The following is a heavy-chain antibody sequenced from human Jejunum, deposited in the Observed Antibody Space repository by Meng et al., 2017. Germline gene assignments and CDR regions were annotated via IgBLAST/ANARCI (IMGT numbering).Heavy chain of an antibody. V-gene: IGHV5-51*01. J-gene: IGHJ4*02. CDR2: IYVADSDT. Sequence: GESLKISCKGYGYTFVTYWIAWVRQMPGKDLEWMGVIYVADSDTKYSPAFQGQVIISVDKSIDAAYLEWTSLKASDSAMYYCARGQGLDYWGQGTLVTVSS. CDR1: GYTFVTYW. CDR3: ARGQGLDY.